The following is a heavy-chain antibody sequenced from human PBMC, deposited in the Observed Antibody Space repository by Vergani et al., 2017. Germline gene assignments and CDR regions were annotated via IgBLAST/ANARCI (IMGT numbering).Heavy chain of an antibody. CDR1: GGSFSGYY. CDR3: ASATRSLRGPVGGSTTSYYYYGMDV. V-gene: IGHV4-34*01. CDR2: INHSGST. J-gene: IGHJ6*02. D-gene: IGHD2-15*01. Sequence: QVQLQQWGAGLLKPSETLSLTCAVYGGSFSGYYWSWIRQPPGKGLEWIGEINHSGSTNYNPSLKSGVTISVDTSKNQFSLKLSSVTAADTAVYYCASATRSLRGPVGGSTTSYYYYGMDVWGQGTTVTVSS.